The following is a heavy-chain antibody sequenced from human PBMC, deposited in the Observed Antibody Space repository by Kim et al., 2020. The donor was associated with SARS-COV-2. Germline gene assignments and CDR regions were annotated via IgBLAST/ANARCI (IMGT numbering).Heavy chain of an antibody. CDR3: ARSAYSSSETFDY. J-gene: IGHJ4*02. Sequence: SARTLQGRVTMTTDTSTSTADMELRSLRSDDTAVYYCARSAYSSSETFDYWGQGTLVTVSS. D-gene: IGHD6-6*01. V-gene: IGHV1-18*01.